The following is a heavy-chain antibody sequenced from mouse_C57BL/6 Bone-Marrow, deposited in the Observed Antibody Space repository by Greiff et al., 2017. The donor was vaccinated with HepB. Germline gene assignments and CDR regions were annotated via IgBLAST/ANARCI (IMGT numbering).Heavy chain of an antibody. J-gene: IGHJ1*03. CDR3: ERRGIGITTTGGYFDV. CDR2: IYPGSGST. Sequence: VQLQQPGAELVKPGASVKMSCKASGYTFTSYWITWVKQRPGQGLEWIGDIYPGSGSTNYNEKFKSKATLTVDTSASTAYMQLRSLTSEDSAVYYCERRGIGITTTGGYFDVWGTETTVTVSS. V-gene: IGHV1-55*01. D-gene: IGHD1-1*01. CDR1: GYTFTSYW.